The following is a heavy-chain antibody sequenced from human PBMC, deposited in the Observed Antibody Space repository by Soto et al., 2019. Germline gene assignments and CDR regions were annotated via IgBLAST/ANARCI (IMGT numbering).Heavy chain of an antibody. CDR1: GYTFTGYY. D-gene: IGHD3-3*01. J-gene: IGHJ4*02. V-gene: IGHV1-2*04. CDR2: INPNSGGT. CDR3: ARDYNDFWSGHFDY. Sequence: ASVKVSCKASGYTFTGYYMHWVRQAPGQGLEWMGWINPNSGGTNYAQKFQGWVTMTRDTSISTAYMELSRLRAEDTAVYYCARDYNDFWSGHFDYWGQGALVTVSS.